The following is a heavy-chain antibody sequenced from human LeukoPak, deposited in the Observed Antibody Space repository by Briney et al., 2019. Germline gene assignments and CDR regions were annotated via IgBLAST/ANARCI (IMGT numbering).Heavy chain of an antibody. CDR2: ISGSGGST. Sequence: GGSLRLSCAASGFTFSSYAMSWVRQAPGKGLEWVSAISGSGGSTYYADSVKGRFTISRDNSKNTLYLQMNSLRAEDTAVYYCAKDPDGYSYPLEGYWGQGTLVTVSS. J-gene: IGHJ4*02. CDR1: GFTFSSYA. D-gene: IGHD5-18*01. V-gene: IGHV3-23*01. CDR3: AKDPDGYSYPLEGY.